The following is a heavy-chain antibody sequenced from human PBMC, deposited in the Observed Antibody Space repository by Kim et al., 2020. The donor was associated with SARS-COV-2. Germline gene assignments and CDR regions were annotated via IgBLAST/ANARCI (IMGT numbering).Heavy chain of an antibody. Sequence: KTSVQSRITISVDTSKNQFSLNLGSVTAADTALYFCARQVVTGWFNFDMWGQGRMVTVSS. CDR3: ARQVVTGWFNFDM. D-gene: IGHD6-19*01. V-gene: IGHV4-39*01. J-gene: IGHJ3*02.